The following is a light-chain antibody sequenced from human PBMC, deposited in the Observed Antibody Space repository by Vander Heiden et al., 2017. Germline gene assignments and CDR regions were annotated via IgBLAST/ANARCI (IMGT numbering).Light chain of an antibody. Sequence: QSVLTQPPSASGTPGQRVNMSCAGNRTNIGSNTVNWDQQLPGTAPKLLIYSHNHRPSGVPDRFSGSKSGPSASLAISGLQSEDEADYYCAAWDDSLNGVVFGGGTKLTVL. CDR1: RTNIGSNT. CDR2: SHN. CDR3: AAWDDSLNGVV. J-gene: IGLJ2*01. V-gene: IGLV1-44*01.